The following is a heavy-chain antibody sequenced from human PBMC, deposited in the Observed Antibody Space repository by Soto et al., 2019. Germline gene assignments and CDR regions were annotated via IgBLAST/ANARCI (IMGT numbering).Heavy chain of an antibody. V-gene: IGHV1-24*01. CDR2: FDPEDGDT. D-gene: IGHD2-2*01. Sequence: GASVKVSCKVSGYTLTELSMHWVRQAPGKGLEWMGGFDPEDGDTIYAQKFQGRVTMTEDTSTDTAYMELSSLRSEDTAVYYCACSQLPPSLDNYYYYGMDVWGQGTTVTVSS. CDR1: GYTLTELS. CDR3: ACSQLPPSLDNYYYYGMDV. J-gene: IGHJ6*02.